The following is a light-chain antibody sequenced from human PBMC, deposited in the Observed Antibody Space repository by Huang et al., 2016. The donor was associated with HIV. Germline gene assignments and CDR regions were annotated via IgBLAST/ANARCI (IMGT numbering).Light chain of an antibody. CDR2: GAS. J-gene: IGKJ1*01. CDR1: LSVSGNY. Sequence: EIVLAQSPGTLSLSPGERATLSCRASLSVSGNYLAWYQQQPGQAPRLLIYGASTRATNVPVMISGSGSGTDFTLNISRLEPEDFATYYCQQYASSPGTFGQGTKVEI. CDR3: QQYASSPGT. V-gene: IGKV3-20*01.